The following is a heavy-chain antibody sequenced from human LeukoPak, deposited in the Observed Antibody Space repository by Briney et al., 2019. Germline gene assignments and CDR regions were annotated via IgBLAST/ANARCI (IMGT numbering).Heavy chain of an antibody. CDR2: IRSKANSYAT. J-gene: IGHJ4*02. D-gene: IGHD4-17*01. CDR1: GFTFSGSA. V-gene: IGHV3-73*01. Sequence: GGSLRLSCAASGFTFSGSAMHWVRQASGKGLEWVGRIRSKANSYATAYAASVKGRFTISRDDSKNTAYLQMNSLKTEDRAVYYCTRQGYGDYDGYWGQGTLVTVSS. CDR3: TRQGYGDYDGY.